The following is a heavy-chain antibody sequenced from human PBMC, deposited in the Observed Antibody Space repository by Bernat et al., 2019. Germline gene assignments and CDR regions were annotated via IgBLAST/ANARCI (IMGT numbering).Heavy chain of an antibody. CDR3: AKRSVEAAGESFDS. D-gene: IGHD6-13*01. CDR1: GFTFSNYW. J-gene: IGHJ4*02. CDR2: INTDGSST. Sequence: EVQLVESGGGLVQPGGSLRLSCAASGFTFSNYWMHWVRQAPGKGLVWVSRINTDGSSTSYADSVKGRFTISRDNAKNTLFLQMNSLRAEDTAVYYCAKRSVEAAGESFDSWGQGTLVTVSS. V-gene: IGHV3-74*01.